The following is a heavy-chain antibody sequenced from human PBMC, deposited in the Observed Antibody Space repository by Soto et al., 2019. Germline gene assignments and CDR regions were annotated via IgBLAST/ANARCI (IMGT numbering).Heavy chain of an antibody. D-gene: IGHD1-26*01. CDR3: AKVSSGSHDY. CDR2: ISYDGSNK. V-gene: IGHV3-30*18. CDR1: GFTFSSYG. Sequence: QVQLVESGGGVVQPGRSLRLSCAASGFTFSSYGMHWVRQAPGKGLEWVAVISYDGSNKYYADSVKGRFTISRDNSKNTLYLQMNSLRAEETAVYYCAKVSSGSHDYWGQGTLVTVSS. J-gene: IGHJ4*02.